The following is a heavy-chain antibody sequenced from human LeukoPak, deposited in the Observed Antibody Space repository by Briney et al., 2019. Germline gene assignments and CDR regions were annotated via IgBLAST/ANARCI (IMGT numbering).Heavy chain of an antibody. CDR1: GYSISSGYY. Sequence: SETLSLTCTVSGYSISSGYYWGWIRQPPGKGLEWIGEINHSGSTNYNPSLKSRVTISVDTSKNQFSLKLSSVTAADTAVYYCARSDDSSNDPFDYWGQGTLVTVSS. D-gene: IGHD3-22*01. CDR2: INHSGST. V-gene: IGHV4-38-2*02. CDR3: ARSDDSSNDPFDY. J-gene: IGHJ4*02.